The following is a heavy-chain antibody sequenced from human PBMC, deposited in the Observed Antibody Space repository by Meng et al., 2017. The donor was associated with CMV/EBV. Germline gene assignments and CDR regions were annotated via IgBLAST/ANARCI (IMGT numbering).Heavy chain of an antibody. Sequence: GGSLRLSCAASGFTFSSYGMHWVRQAPGKGREGVAFIRDDGSNKYYADSVKGRFTISRDNSKNTLYLKMNSLRAEDTAVYYCAKDKQYYDSSGWIDYWGQGTLVTVSS. V-gene: IGHV3-30*02. D-gene: IGHD3-22*01. CDR2: IRDDGSNK. J-gene: IGHJ4*02. CDR1: GFTFSSYG. CDR3: AKDKQYYDSSGWIDY.